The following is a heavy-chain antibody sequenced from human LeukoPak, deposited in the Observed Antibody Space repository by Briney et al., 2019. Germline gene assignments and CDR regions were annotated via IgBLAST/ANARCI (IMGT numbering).Heavy chain of an antibody. CDR3: ARGPFTMVRGLNRGHYFDY. D-gene: IGHD3-10*01. CDR1: GFTFSSYG. CDR2: IRDDGSNK. J-gene: IGHJ4*02. V-gene: IGHV3-30*02. Sequence: PGGSLRLSCAASGFTFSSYGMHWVRQAPGKGLEWVAFIRDDGSNKYYADSVKGRFTISRDNSKNTLYLQMNSLRPEDTAVYYCARGPFTMVRGLNRGHYFDYWGQGTLVTVSS.